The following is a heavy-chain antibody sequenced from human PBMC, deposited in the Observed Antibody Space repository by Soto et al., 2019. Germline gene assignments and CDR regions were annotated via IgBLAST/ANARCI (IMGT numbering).Heavy chain of an antibody. CDR2: VNGGGDST. J-gene: IGHJ4*02. CDR1: GFTFSSFG. Sequence: PVGSLRLSCTASGFTFSSFGMTWFRQAPGKGLEWVSTVNGGGDSTHYADSVKGRFSIFRDNSKNTVYLQMNSLRAEDSAIYYYVKDVGYGFILYDFWGQGTLVTAPQ. V-gene: IGHV3-23*01. D-gene: IGHD3-16*01. CDR3: VKDVGYGFILYDF.